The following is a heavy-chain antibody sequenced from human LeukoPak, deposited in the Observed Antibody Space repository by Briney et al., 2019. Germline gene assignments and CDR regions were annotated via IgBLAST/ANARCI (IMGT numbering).Heavy chain of an antibody. V-gene: IGHV3-30-3*01. CDR3: ARDEASLPAAIRDY. CDR1: GFTFSSYA. Sequence: GGSLRLSCAASGFTFSSYAMHWVRQAPGKGLEWVAVISYDGSNKYYADSVKGRFTISRDNSKNTLYLQMNSLRAEDTAVYYCARDEASLPAAIRDYWGQGTLVTVSS. CDR2: ISYDGSNK. J-gene: IGHJ4*02. D-gene: IGHD2-2*01.